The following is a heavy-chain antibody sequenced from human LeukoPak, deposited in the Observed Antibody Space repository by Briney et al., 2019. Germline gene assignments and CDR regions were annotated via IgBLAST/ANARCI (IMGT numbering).Heavy chain of an antibody. Sequence: PGGSLRLSCAASGFTFSSYWMSWVRQAPGKGLEWVANIKQDGSEKYYVDSVRGRSTISRDNAKSSLYLQISSLRAEDTAVYYCARQGHYDFWSGYPFDYWGQGTLVTVSS. J-gene: IGHJ4*02. CDR1: GFTFSSYW. CDR3: ARQGHYDFWSGYPFDY. V-gene: IGHV3-7*01. CDR2: IKQDGSEK. D-gene: IGHD3-3*01.